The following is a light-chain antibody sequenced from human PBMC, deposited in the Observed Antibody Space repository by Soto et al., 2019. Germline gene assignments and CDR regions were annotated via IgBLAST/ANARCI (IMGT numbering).Light chain of an antibody. J-gene: IGKJ2*01. CDR2: GAS. V-gene: IGKV3-20*01. CDR1: QSVSSSY. Sequence: IVLTQSPGTLSLSPGKRATLSCRASQSVSSSYLACYQQKPGQAPRLLIYGASSRATGIPDRFSGSGSGTDFTLTISRLEPEDFAVYYCQQYGSSPPMYTFGQGTK. CDR3: QQYGSSPPMYT.